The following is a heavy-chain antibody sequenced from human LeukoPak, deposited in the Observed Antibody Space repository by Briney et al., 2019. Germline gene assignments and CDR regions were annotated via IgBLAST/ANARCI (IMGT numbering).Heavy chain of an antibody. CDR1: GFTVSSNY. Sequence: GGSLRPSCAASGFTVSSNYMSWVRQAPGKGLEWVSVIYSGGSTYYADSVKGRFSISRDNSKNTLYLQMNSLRAEDTAMYYCAISIRGYYFDYWGQGTLVTVSS. J-gene: IGHJ4*02. D-gene: IGHD2-21*01. V-gene: IGHV3-53*01. CDR2: IYSGGST. CDR3: AISIRGYYFDY.